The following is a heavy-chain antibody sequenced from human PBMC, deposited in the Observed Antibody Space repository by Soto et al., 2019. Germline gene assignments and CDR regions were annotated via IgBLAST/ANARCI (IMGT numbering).Heavy chain of an antibody. Sequence: GASVKVSCKASGYTFTGYYMHWVRQAPGQGPEWMGWINPNSGGTNYAQKFQGWVTMTRDTSISTAYMELSRLRSDDTAVYYCARALGYCSGGSCYSDYYYGMDVWGQGTTVTVS. D-gene: IGHD2-15*01. CDR2: INPNSGGT. J-gene: IGHJ6*02. CDR3: ARALGYCSGGSCYSDYYYGMDV. V-gene: IGHV1-2*04. CDR1: GYTFTGYY.